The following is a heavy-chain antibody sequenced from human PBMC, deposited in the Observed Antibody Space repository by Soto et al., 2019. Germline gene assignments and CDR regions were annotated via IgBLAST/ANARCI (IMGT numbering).Heavy chain of an antibody. Sequence: PGESLKISCKGSGYSLTIYWIGWVRQMPGKGLEWMGIIYPGDSDTRYSPSFQGQVTISADKSISTAYLQWSSLKASDTAMYYCARLAIVDYYYYGMDVWGQGTTVTVSS. CDR3: ARLAIVDYYYYGMDV. D-gene: IGHD3-22*01. CDR2: IYPGDSDT. J-gene: IGHJ6*02. CDR1: GYSLTIYW. V-gene: IGHV5-51*01.